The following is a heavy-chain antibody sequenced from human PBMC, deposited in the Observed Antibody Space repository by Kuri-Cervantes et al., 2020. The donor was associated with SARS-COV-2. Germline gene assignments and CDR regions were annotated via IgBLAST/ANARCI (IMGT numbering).Heavy chain of an antibody. V-gene: IGHV3-21*04. CDR2: ISSSSSYI. CDR1: GFTFSSYS. Sequence: GESLKISCAASGFTFSSYSMNWVRQAPGKGLEWVSSISSSSSYIYYADSVKGRFTISRDNAKNSLYLQMNSLRTEDTALYYCAKDSCGGDCYLDAFDIWGQGTMVTVSS. J-gene: IGHJ3*02. D-gene: IGHD2-21*02. CDR3: AKDSCGGDCYLDAFDI.